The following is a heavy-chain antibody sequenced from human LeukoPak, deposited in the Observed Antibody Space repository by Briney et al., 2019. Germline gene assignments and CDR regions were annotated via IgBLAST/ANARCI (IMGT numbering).Heavy chain of an antibody. J-gene: IGHJ4*02. CDR1: GFTFSNYW. D-gene: IGHD5-12*01. V-gene: IGHV3-74*01. CDR2: INSDGSST. Sequence: GGSLRLSCAASGFTFSNYWMHWVRQAPGKGLVWVSRINSDGSSTTYADSVKGRFTISRDNAKNTLYLQMDSLRAEDTAIYYCAMIPSATESFDYWGQGTLVTVSS. CDR3: AMIPSATESFDY.